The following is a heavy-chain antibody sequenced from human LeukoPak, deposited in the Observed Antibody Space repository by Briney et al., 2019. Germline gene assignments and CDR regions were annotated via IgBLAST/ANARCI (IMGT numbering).Heavy chain of an antibody. D-gene: IGHD6-19*01. CDR2: ISGSGEST. J-gene: IGHJ4*02. CDR3: AKTRPSNSPVADPDY. V-gene: IGHV3-23*01. CDR1: GFTFSSYA. Sequence: PGGSLRLSCAASGFTFSSYAMSWVRQVPGKGLEWVSTISGSGESTYYADSVKGRFTISRDNSRNTLYLDMNSLRAEDTAVYYCAKTRPSNSPVADPDYWGQGTLVTVSS.